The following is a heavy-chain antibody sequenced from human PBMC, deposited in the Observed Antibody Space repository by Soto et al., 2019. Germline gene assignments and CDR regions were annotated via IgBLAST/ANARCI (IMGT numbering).Heavy chain of an antibody. CDR1: GGSISSYY. Sequence: SETLSLTCTVSGGSISSYYWSWIRQPPGKGLEWIGYIYYSGSTNYNPSLKSRVTISVDTSKNQFSLKLSSVTAADTAVYYCARSSSASVRLGFDPWGQGTLVNVSS. CDR2: IYYSGST. J-gene: IGHJ5*02. D-gene: IGHD3-9*01. CDR3: ARSSSASVRLGFDP. V-gene: IGHV4-59*08.